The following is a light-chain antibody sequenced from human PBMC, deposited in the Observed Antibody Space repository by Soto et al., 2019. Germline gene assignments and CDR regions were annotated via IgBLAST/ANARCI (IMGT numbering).Light chain of an antibody. V-gene: IGKV3-20*01. CDR3: QQYGSSPWS. CDR1: TRVNISY. Sequence: SVFPQSPGPLSLPPGERAPLSCTAGTRVNISYLPWYQQKPGQSPMLLLYVASSSATGIQYRFRCSASCTDFTLTISRLEPEDFAVYYCQQYGSSPWSFGQGTKV. CDR2: VAS. J-gene: IGKJ1*01.